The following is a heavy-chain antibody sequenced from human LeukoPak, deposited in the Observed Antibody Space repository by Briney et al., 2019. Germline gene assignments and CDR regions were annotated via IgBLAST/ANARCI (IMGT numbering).Heavy chain of an antibody. V-gene: IGHV4-38-2*01. J-gene: IGHJ4*01. Sequence: SETLSLTCGVSVYPIGSGYFWGWIRQPPGRGLEWIATIYYSGTTYYNPSLKSRITISMDTSKNQFSLKLTSVTDADTALYYCARHGNYNWNDGRTFDYWGQGTLVTVSS. CDR1: VYPIGSGYF. CDR3: ARHGNYNWNDGRTFDY. CDR2: IYYSGTT. D-gene: IGHD1-1*01.